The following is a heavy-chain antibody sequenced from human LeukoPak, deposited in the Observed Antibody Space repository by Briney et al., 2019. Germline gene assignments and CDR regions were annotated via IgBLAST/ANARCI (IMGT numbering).Heavy chain of an antibody. CDR2: ISWNSGSI. V-gene: IGHV3-9*01. Sequence: GGSLRLSCAASGFTFDDYAMQWVRQAPGKGLEWVSGISWNSGSIGYADSVKGRFTISRDNAKNSLYLQMNSLRAEDTAVYYCARVGRGFDYWGQGTLVTVSS. CDR3: ARVGRGFDY. J-gene: IGHJ4*02. CDR1: GFTFDDYA.